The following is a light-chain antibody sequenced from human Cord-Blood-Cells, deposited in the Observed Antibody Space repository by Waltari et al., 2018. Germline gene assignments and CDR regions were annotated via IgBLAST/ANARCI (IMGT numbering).Light chain of an antibody. V-gene: IGLV3-25*03. Sequence: SYELPQPPSVSVSPGQTARITRSGAALPKQHAYRYRQKPGQAPVLVIYKDSERPSGIPERFSGSSSGTTVTLTISGVQAEDEADYYCQSADSSGTYYVFGTGTKVTVL. CDR1: ALPKQH. CDR2: KDS. J-gene: IGLJ1*01. CDR3: QSADSSGTYYV.